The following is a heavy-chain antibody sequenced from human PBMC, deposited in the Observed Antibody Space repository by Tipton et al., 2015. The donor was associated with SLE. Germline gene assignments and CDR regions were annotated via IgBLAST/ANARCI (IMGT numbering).Heavy chain of an antibody. Sequence: SLRLSCAASGFTFYNYAMNWVRQAPGKGLEYVSAISSNGVSTYYADSVKGRFTISRDISKNTLYLQMGSLRPEDMAVYYCAREAYSRSSGDYLDYWGQGTLVTVSS. CDR2: ISSNGVST. D-gene: IGHD6-6*01. CDR3: AREAYSRSSGDYLDY. CDR1: GFTFYNYA. V-gene: IGHV3-64*02. J-gene: IGHJ4*02.